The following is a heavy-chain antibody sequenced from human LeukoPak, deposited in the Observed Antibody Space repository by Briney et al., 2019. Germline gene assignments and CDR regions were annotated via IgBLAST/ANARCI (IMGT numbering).Heavy chain of an antibody. CDR3: ARDKATYSSGWYGQRVGAFDI. CDR1: GGSISSYY. Sequence: SETLSLTCTVSGGSISSYYWSWIRQPPGKGLEWLGYIYCSGSTNYNPSLKSRVTISVDTSKNQFSLKLSSVTAADTAVYYCARDKATYSSGWYGQRVGAFDIWGQGTMVTVSS. D-gene: IGHD6-19*01. CDR2: IYCSGST. V-gene: IGHV4-59*01. J-gene: IGHJ3*02.